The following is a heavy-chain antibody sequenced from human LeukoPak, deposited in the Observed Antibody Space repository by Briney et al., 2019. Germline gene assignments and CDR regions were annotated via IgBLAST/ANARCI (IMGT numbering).Heavy chain of an antibody. Sequence: SETLSLTCTVSGGSLNDYFWDWIRQAPGKGLEWIGNIYYRGDTNYNPSRKGRLTVSLDTSKNHFSLKLTSVTAADTAVYYCARGRLFYYMDVWGEGTTVTVSS. CDR2: IYYRGDT. CDR1: GGSLNDYF. D-gene: IGHD2/OR15-2a*01. J-gene: IGHJ6*03. CDR3: ARGRLFYYMDV. V-gene: IGHV4-59*01.